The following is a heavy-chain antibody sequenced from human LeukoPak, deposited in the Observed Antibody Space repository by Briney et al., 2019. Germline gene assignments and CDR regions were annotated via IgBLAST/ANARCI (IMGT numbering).Heavy chain of an antibody. J-gene: IGHJ4*02. V-gene: IGHV4-38-2*01. Sequence: PSETLSLTCAVSGYSISSGYYWAWIRQPPGKGLEWIGSIYHSGSTYYNPSLKSRVTISVDTSKNQFSLKLSSVTAADTAVYYCARALGYCSSTSCHYYFDYWGQGTLVTVSS. CDR1: GYSISSGYY. CDR3: ARALGYCSSTSCHYYFDY. CDR2: IYHSGST. D-gene: IGHD2-2*01.